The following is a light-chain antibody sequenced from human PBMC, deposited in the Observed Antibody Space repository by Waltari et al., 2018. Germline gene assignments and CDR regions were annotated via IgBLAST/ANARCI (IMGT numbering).Light chain of an antibody. Sequence: DSRLTQSPSTLSASVGDRVTITCRASQSLDTWLAWYQQKPGKAPNLLIYKASSLYTGVPSRFSGSGSGTEFTLTISSLQPDDVASYYCQQYNSYPWTFGLGTKVQI. V-gene: IGKV1-5*03. CDR3: QQYNSYPWT. CDR2: KAS. CDR1: QSLDTW. J-gene: IGKJ1*01.